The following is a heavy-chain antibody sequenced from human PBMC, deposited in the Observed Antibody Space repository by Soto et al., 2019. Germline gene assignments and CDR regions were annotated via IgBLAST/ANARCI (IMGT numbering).Heavy chain of an antibody. CDR1: GYSFTSYW. D-gene: IGHD3-10*01. CDR2: IYPGDSDT. V-gene: IGHV5-51*01. CDR3: ARWEQLSASYYNNYYYGMDA. J-gene: IGHJ6*02. Sequence: GESLKISCKGSGYSFTSYWIGWVRQMPGKGLEWMGIIYPGDSDTRYIPSFQGQVTISADKSISTVYLQWISLTASDTAMSYCARWEQLSASYYNNYYYGMDAWRQGPTVTIAS.